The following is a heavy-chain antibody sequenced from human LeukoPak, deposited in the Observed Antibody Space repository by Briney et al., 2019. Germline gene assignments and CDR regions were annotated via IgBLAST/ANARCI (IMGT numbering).Heavy chain of an antibody. CDR2: ISSGSDIV. D-gene: IGHD6-19*01. CDR3: AGEGSGWLPNY. CDR1: GFTFSSYG. V-gene: IGHV3-48*04. J-gene: IGHJ4*02. Sequence: GGSLRLSCAVSGFTFSSYGMNWVRQAPGKGLEWVSHISSGSDIVYYADSVKGRFTISGDNTKNSLYLQMDSLRAEDTAVYYCAGEGSGWLPNYWGQGTLVTVSS.